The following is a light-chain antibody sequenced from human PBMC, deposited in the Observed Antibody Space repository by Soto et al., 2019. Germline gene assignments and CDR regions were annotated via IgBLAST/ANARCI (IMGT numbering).Light chain of an antibody. CDR1: QSVGTY. CDR3: QQRSNWPPL. Sequence: EIVLTQSPATLSLSPGERATLSCRASQSVGTYLAWYHQKPGQAPRLLIYDASNRATGIPARFSGSGSGTDFPLTITSLEPEDFVVYYCQQRSNWPPLFGQGTRLEMK. V-gene: IGKV3-11*01. CDR2: DAS. J-gene: IGKJ5*01.